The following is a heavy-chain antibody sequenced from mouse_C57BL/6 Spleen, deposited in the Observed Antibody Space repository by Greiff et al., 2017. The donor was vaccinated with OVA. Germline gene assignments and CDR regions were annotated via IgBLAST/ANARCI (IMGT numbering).Heavy chain of an antibody. CDR3: ARSITTVLATDY. J-gene: IGHJ2*01. V-gene: IGHV1-82*01. CDR1: GYAFSSSW. Sequence: QVQLQQSGPELVKPGASVKISCKASGYAFSSSWMNWVKQRPGKGLEWIGRIYPGDGDTNYNGKFKGKATLTADKSSSTAYMQLSSLTSEDSAVYFCARSITTVLATDYWGQGTTLTVSS. D-gene: IGHD1-1*01. CDR2: IYPGDGDT.